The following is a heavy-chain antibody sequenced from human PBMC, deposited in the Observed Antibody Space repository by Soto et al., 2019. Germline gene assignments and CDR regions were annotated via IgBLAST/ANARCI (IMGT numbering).Heavy chain of an antibody. CDR1: SGSIIKSTYY. CDR2: IYYSGST. CDR3: ARARGARYFDY. V-gene: IGHV4-39*01. J-gene: IGHJ4*02. D-gene: IGHD2-15*01. Sequence: MSVACTTSSGSIIKSTYYWPWIRQPPGKGLEWIGSIYYSGSTYYNPSLKSRVTISVDTSKNQFSLKLSSVTAADTAVYYCARARGARYFDYWGQGTLVTVS.